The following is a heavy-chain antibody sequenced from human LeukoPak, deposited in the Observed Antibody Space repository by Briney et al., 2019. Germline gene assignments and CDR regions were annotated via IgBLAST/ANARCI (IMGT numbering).Heavy chain of an antibody. CDR2: IYTSGST. Sequence: SETLSLTCTVSGGSINSGSYYWSWIRQPAGKGLEWIGRIYTSGSTNYNPSLKSRVTISVDTSKNQFSLKLSSVTAADTAVYYCATDASIVAPDAFDIWGQGTMVTVSS. CDR3: ATDASIVAPDAFDI. D-gene: IGHD6-6*01. V-gene: IGHV4-61*02. J-gene: IGHJ3*02. CDR1: GGSINSGSYY.